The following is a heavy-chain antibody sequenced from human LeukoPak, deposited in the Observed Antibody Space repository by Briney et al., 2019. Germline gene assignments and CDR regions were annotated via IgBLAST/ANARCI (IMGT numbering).Heavy chain of an antibody. V-gene: IGHV3-7*05. J-gene: IGHJ4*01. CDR1: GFTFSSYW. D-gene: IGHD3-22*01. Sequence: GGSLRLSCAASGFTFSSYWMSWVRLAPGKGLEWVANIKQDGSEKYSVDSVKGRFTISRDNAENSIYLQMNSLRAEDTDVYYCARERRHYYDNSSFTDYWGHGTLVTVSS. CDR2: IKQDGSEK. CDR3: ARERRHYYDNSSFTDY.